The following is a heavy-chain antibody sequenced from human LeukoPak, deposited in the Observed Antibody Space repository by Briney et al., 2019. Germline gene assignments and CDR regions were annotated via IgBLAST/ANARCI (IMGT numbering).Heavy chain of an antibody. D-gene: IGHD5-18*01. V-gene: IGHV4-59*01. Sequence: SETLSLTCAVYGGSFSGYYWSWIRQPPGKGLEWIGYIYYSGSTNYNPSLKSRVTMSVDSSKTQFSLRLRSVTAADTAVYYCARGDEYSYAVDYWGQGTLVTVSS. CDR3: ARGDEYSYAVDY. CDR1: GGSFSGYY. J-gene: IGHJ4*02. CDR2: IYYSGST.